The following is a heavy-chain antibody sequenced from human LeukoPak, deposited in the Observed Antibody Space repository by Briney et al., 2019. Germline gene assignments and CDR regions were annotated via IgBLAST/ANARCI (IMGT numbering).Heavy chain of an antibody. CDR1: GFSFSSHG. J-gene: IGHJ6*04. CDR2: IWYDGSNK. CDR3: VRWGPSKAMDV. D-gene: IGHD7-27*01. V-gene: IGHV3-33*01. Sequence: GRSLRLSCEASGFSFSSHGMLWVRQAPGKGLEWVAVIWYDGSNKYYADSVKGRFTISRDNSKNMLYVEMNSLRAEDTAVYYCVRWGPSKAMDVWGKGTTVTVSP.